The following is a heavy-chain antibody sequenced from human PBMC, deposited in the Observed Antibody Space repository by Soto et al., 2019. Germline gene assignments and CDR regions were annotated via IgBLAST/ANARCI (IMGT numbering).Heavy chain of an antibody. V-gene: IGHV1-69*01. D-gene: IGHD2-15*01. Sequence: QVQLVQSGAEVKKPGSSVKVSCKASGGTFSSYAISWVRQAPGQGLEWMGGIIPTFGTANYAQKFQGRVTITADESTSTAYMELSSLRSEDTAVYYCARDRGGRYCSGGSCYSDYWGQGTLVTVSS. CDR2: IIPTFGTA. CDR3: ARDRGGRYCSGGSCYSDY. CDR1: GGTFSSYA. J-gene: IGHJ4*02.